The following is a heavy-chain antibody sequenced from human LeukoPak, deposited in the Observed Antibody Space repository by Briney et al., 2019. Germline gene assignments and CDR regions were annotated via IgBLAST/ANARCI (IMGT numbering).Heavy chain of an antibody. CDR3: ARAVVIAATGRGPDY. J-gene: IGHJ4*02. CDR1: GFTISTYG. V-gene: IGHV3-21*01. CDR2: ISTSSTYN. Sequence: PAVTLCLSCAASGFTISTYGLTWLRQAPGKGLEWVSYISTSSTYNFYADSVKGRFTIASAYTKNSLFQQINSLRAEDAAHYYGARAVVIAATGRGPDYWGQGTLVTVAS. D-gene: IGHD2-15*01.